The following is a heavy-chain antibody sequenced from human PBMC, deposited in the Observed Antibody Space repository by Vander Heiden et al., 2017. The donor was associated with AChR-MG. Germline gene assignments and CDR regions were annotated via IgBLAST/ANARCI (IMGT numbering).Heavy chain of an antibody. Sequence: EVQLVESGGGLVKPGGSLRLSCAAFGFTFSNAWMSWVRQAPGKGLEWVGRIKSKTDGGTTDYAAPVKGRFTISRDDSKNTLYLQMNSLKTEDTAVYYCTTDFSSSWYGYYYYGMDVWGQGTTVTVSS. CDR1: GFTFSNAW. CDR3: TTDFSSSWYGYYYYGMDV. V-gene: IGHV3-15*01. J-gene: IGHJ6*02. CDR2: IKSKTDGGTT. D-gene: IGHD6-13*01.